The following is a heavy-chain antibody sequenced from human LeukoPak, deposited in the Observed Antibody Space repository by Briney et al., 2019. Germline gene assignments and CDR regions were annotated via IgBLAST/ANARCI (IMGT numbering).Heavy chain of an antibody. CDR3: AKDLGPLSDAFDI. CDR1: GFTFSIYS. D-gene: IGHD1-26*01. CDR2: ISGGGGST. Sequence: GASLRLSCAASGFTFSIYSMNWVPQAPGKGREWVSAISGGGGSTYYADSVKGRFTISRDNSKNTLYLQMNSLRAEDTAVYYCAKDLGPLSDAFDIWGQGTMVTVSS. J-gene: IGHJ3*02. V-gene: IGHV3-23*01.